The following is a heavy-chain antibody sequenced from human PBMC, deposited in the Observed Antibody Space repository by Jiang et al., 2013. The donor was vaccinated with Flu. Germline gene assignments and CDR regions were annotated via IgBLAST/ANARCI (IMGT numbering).Heavy chain of an antibody. CDR3: ARGGISDYGDPDDAFDI. D-gene: IGHD4-17*01. J-gene: IGHJ3*02. Sequence: AEVKKPGASVKVSCKASGYTFTGYYMHWVRQAPGQGLEWMGRINPNSGGTNYAQKFQGRVTMTRDTSISTAYMELSRLRSDDTAVYYCARGGISDYGDPDDAFDIRGQGTMVTVSS. CDR1: GYTFTGYY. CDR2: INPNSGGT. V-gene: IGHV1-2*06.